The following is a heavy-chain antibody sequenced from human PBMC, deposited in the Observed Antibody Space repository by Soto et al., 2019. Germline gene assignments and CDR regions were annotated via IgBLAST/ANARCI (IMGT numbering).Heavy chain of an antibody. CDR3: AKRSPYSTGWYSPIFDY. CDR1: GFSFSDYA. J-gene: IGHJ4*02. V-gene: IGHV3-23*01. D-gene: IGHD6-13*01. CDR2: ISESGGST. Sequence: GGSLRLSCAASGFSFSDYAMTWVRQAPGKGLEWVAVISESGGSTHYAESVRGRFTISRDNSENMLYLRMNSLRDDDTAVYFCAKRSPYSTGWYSPIFDYWGQGSLVTVSS.